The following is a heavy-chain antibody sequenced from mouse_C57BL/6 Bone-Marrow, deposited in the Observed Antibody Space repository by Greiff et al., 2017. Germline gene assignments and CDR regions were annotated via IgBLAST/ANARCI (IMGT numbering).Heavy chain of an antibody. J-gene: IGHJ3*01. D-gene: IGHD2-2*01. V-gene: IGHV3-6*01. Sequence: EVKLVESGPGLVKPSQSLSLTCSVTGYSITSGYYWNWIRQFPGNKLEWMGYISYDGSNNYNPSLKNRISITRDTSKNQFFLKLNSVTTEDTATYYCAGRLSAYWGQGTLVTVSA. CDR2: ISYDGSN. CDR1: GYSITSGYY. CDR3: AGRLSAY.